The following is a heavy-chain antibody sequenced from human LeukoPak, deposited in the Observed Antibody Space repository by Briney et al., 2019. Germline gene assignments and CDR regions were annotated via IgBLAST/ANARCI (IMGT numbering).Heavy chain of an antibody. CDR2: IGDRADRT. CDR1: GFTFSNAW. Sequence: GGSLRLSCAASGFTFSNAWMNWVRQAPGKGLEWVSTIGDRADRTYYADSVKGRFTISRDDSKNTLYLQMHSLRVEDTAVYYCAKCYCSGGSCYSILDSWGQGTLVTVSS. CDR3: AKCYCSGGSCYSILDS. D-gene: IGHD2-15*01. V-gene: IGHV3-23*01. J-gene: IGHJ4*02.